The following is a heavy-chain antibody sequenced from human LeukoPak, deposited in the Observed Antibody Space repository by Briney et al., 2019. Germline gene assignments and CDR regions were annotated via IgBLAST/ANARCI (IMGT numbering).Heavy chain of an antibody. D-gene: IGHD3-10*01. CDR1: GYTFTSYG. Sequence: ASVKVSCKASGYTFTSYGISWVRQAPGQGLEWMGWISAYNGNTNYAQKLQGRVTMTTDTSTSRAYMELRSLRSDDTALYYCARVYGSGSVPYYFDYWGQGTLVTVSS. CDR2: ISAYNGNT. CDR3: ARVYGSGSVPYYFDY. V-gene: IGHV1-18*01. J-gene: IGHJ4*02.